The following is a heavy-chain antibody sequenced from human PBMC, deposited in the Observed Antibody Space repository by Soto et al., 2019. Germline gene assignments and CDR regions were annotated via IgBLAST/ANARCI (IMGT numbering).Heavy chain of an antibody. CDR3: AAEVTPDAFDF. CDR1: GFNFNSHA. D-gene: IGHD2-21*02. V-gene: IGHV3-21*06. Sequence: GGSLRLSCVASGFNFNSHALNWVRQAPGKGLEWVSSISGNSGYIFYADSLKGRFTTSRDNARNSVYLQMDSLRAEDTAVYYCAAEVTPDAFDFWGQGTVVTVSS. J-gene: IGHJ3*01. CDR2: ISGNSGYI.